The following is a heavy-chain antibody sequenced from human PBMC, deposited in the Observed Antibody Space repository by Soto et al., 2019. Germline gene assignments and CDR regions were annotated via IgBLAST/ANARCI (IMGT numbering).Heavy chain of an antibody. CDR2: IYYSGST. CDR1: GGSISSYY. D-gene: IGHD5-12*01. Sequence: SETLSLTCTVSGGSISSYYWSWIRQPPGKGLEWIGYIYYSGSTNYNPSLKSRVTISVDTSKNQFSLKLSSVTAADTAVYYCARDQRIDGYNPWGQGTLVTVSS. V-gene: IGHV4-59*01. J-gene: IGHJ4*02. CDR3: ARDQRIDGYNP.